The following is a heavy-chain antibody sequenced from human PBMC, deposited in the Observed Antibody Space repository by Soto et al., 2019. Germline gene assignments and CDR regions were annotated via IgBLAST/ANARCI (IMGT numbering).Heavy chain of an antibody. CDR1: GFTFSSYG. Sequence: QPGGSLGLSCAASGFTFSSYGMHWVRQAPGKGLEWVAVISYDGSNKYYADSVKGRFTISRDNSKNTLYLQMNSLRAEDTAVYYCAKDAPAARLVVVVAASYGLAVWGQGTTVTVSS. CDR2: ISYDGSNK. CDR3: AKDAPAARLVVVVAASYGLAV. D-gene: IGHD2-15*01. J-gene: IGHJ6*02. V-gene: IGHV3-30*18.